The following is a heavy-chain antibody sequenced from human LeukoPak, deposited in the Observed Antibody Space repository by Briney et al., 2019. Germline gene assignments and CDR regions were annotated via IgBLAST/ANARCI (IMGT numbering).Heavy chain of an antibody. J-gene: IGHJ4*02. V-gene: IGHV3-30-3*01. CDR3: ARFQGPDSSGYLDY. CDR1: GFTFSDHV. CDR2: ISYDGNNK. D-gene: IGHD3-22*01. Sequence: GGSLRLSCAASGFTFSDHVMHWVRQAPDKGLEWVAMISYDGNNKYYADSVKGRFTISRDNSKNTLYLQMNSLRAEDTAVYYCARFQGPDSSGYLDYWGQGTLVTVSS.